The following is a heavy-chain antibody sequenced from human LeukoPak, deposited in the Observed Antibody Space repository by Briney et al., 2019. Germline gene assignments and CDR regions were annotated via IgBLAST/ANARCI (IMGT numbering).Heavy chain of an antibody. D-gene: IGHD1-26*01. Sequence: GGSLRLSCAASGFTLSSYWMSWVRQAPGKGLEWVANIKQDGSEINYVDSVKGRFTISRDNAKNSMLLQMNSLRAEDTAVYYCASRPSGSYARFDSWGQGTLVTVSS. CDR3: ASRPSGSYARFDS. V-gene: IGHV3-7*01. J-gene: IGHJ4*02. CDR2: IKQDGSEI. CDR1: GFTLSSYW.